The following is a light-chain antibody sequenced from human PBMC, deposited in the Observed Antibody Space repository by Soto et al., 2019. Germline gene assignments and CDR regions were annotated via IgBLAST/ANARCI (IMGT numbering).Light chain of an antibody. CDR2: EVS. Sequence: QSVLTQPASVSGSPGQSITIACTGTHSDIGGYNYVSWYQQHPGKAPKLMIHEVSNRPSGVSNRFSGSKSGNTASLTISGLQAEDEADYYCSSFTSTSSYQLFGGGTKLTVL. CDR1: HSDIGGYNY. V-gene: IGLV2-14*01. J-gene: IGLJ3*02. CDR3: SSFTSTSSYQL.